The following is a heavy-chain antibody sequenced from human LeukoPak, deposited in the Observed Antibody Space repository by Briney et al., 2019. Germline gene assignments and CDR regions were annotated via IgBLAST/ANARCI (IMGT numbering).Heavy chain of an antibody. V-gene: IGHV1-18*01. CDR1: GYTFTGYV. J-gene: IGHJ4*02. D-gene: IGHD3-10*01. CDR3: EKTDVSYGSGSYYNYFDY. CDR2: ISAYNGST. Sequence: ASVKVSCKASGYTFTGYVISWVRQAPGQGLEWMGWISAYNGSTNYAQKLQGRVTMTTDTSTSTDYMELRSLRSDDKAVYYCEKTDVSYGSGSYYNYFDYWGQGTLVTVSS.